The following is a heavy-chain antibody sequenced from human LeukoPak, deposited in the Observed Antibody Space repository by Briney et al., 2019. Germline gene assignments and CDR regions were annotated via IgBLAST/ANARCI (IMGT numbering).Heavy chain of an antibody. D-gene: IGHD3-22*01. CDR3: ARGGYYAYNWFDP. J-gene: IGHJ5*02. CDR1: EYTFTGYY. V-gene: IGHV1-2*02. CDR2: INPDGGGT. Sequence: ASVKVSCKASEYTFTGYYMHWVRQAPGQGLEWMGWINPDGGGTNYAQKFQGRVTMTRDTSISTAYMELSRLRSDDTAVYYCARGGYYAYNWFDPWGQGTLVTVSS.